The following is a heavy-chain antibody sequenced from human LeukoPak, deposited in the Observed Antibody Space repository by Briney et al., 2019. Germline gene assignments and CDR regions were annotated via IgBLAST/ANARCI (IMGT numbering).Heavy chain of an antibody. D-gene: IGHD3-16*01. CDR2: IIPIFGTA. CDR1: GGTFSSYA. V-gene: IGHV1-69*05. Sequence: GASVKVSCKASGGTFSSYAISWVRQAPGQGLEWMGGIIPIFGTANYAQKFQGRVTITTDESTSTAYMELSSLRSEDTAVYYCARDLGGVHTGPDYYYYYMDVWGKGTTVTVSS. J-gene: IGHJ6*03. CDR3: ARDLGGVHTGPDYYYYYMDV.